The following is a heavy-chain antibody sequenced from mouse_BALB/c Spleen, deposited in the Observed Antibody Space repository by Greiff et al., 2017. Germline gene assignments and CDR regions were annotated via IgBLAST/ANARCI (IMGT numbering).Heavy chain of an antibody. CDR3: ARGGTTVVDAMDY. D-gene: IGHD1-1*01. Sequence: DVKLVESGGGLVKPGGSLKLSCAASGFTFSDYYMYWVRQTPEKRLEWVATISDGGSYTYYPDSVKGRFTISRDNAKNNLYLQMSSLKSEDTAMYYCARGGTTVVDAMDYWGQGTSVTVSS. CDR1: GFTFSDYY. J-gene: IGHJ4*01. V-gene: IGHV5-4*02. CDR2: ISDGGSYT.